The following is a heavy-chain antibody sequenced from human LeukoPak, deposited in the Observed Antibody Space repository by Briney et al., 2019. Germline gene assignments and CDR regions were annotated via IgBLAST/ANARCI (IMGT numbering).Heavy chain of an antibody. J-gene: IGHJ4*02. D-gene: IGHD3-9*01. CDR2: ISYDGSNR. Sequence: PGRSLRLSCAASGFTFSSYAMHWVRQAPGKGLEWVAVISYDGSNRYYADSVKGQFTISRDNSKNTLYLQMNSLRAEDTASYYCAKDTALRYFDWLLLGENYFDYWGQGTLVTVSS. CDR1: GFTFSSYA. CDR3: AKDTALRYFDWLLLGENYFDY. V-gene: IGHV3-30-3*01.